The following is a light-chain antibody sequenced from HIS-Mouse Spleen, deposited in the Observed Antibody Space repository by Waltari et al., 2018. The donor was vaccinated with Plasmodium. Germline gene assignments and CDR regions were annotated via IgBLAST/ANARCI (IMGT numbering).Light chain of an antibody. V-gene: IGLV3-10*01. CDR2: EDS. Sequence: SYELTQPPSVSVSPGQTARITCSGDALPKKYAYWYQRKSGQAPVLVLYEDSKRPAGIRERVAGASSGTRATLTISGAQVEDEADYYCYSTDSSGNHRVFGGGTKLTVL. CDR1: ALPKKY. CDR3: YSTDSSGNHRV. J-gene: IGLJ3*02.